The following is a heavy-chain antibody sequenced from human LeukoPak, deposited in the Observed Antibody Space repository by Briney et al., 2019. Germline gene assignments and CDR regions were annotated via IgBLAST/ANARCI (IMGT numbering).Heavy chain of an antibody. CDR3: ASDRSISWYFS. CDR1: GGSISSSPYY. J-gene: IGHJ5*02. CDR2: MYYSGST. D-gene: IGHD6-13*01. Sequence: SETLSLTCTVSGGSISSSPYYWGWIRQPPGKGLEWIGSMYYSGSTYYNPSLKSRVTISVDTSKNQFSLKLSSVTAAGTAVYYCASDRSISWYFSWGQGTLVTVSS. V-gene: IGHV4-39*01.